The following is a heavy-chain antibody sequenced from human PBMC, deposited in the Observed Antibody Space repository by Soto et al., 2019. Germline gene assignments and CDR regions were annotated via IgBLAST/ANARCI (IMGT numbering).Heavy chain of an antibody. CDR1: GYTFTGYY. CDR3: ARELGYCSGGSCYEGWEGYYYYGMDV. D-gene: IGHD2-15*01. Sequence: QVQLVQSGAEVKKPGASVKVSCKASGYTFTGYYMHWVRQAPGQGLEWMGWINPNSGGTNYAQKFQGWVTMTRDTSISTAYMELSRLRSDDTAVYYCARELGYCSGGSCYEGWEGYYYYGMDVWGQGTTVTVSS. J-gene: IGHJ6*02. CDR2: INPNSGGT. V-gene: IGHV1-2*04.